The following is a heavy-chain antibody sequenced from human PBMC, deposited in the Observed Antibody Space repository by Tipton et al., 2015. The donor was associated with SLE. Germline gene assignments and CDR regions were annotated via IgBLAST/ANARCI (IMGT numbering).Heavy chain of an antibody. CDR2: IYTSGST. CDR3: ARLLEQWPVGYFDY. V-gene: IGHV4-4*07. CDR1: GVSISSYY. Sequence: TLSLTCTVSGVSISSYYWSWIRQPAGKGLEWIGHIYTSGSTNYNPSLKSRVTISVDTSKNQFSLKLSSVTAADTAVYYCARLLEQWPVGYFDYWGQGTLVTVSS. J-gene: IGHJ4*02. D-gene: IGHD6-19*01.